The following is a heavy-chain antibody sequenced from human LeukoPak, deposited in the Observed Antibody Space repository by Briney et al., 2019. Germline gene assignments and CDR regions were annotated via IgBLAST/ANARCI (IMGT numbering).Heavy chain of an antibody. D-gene: IGHD2-21*01. CDR1: GYTFTGYY. CDR2: INPNSGGT. J-gene: IGHJ4*02. CDR3: ARDQAVVVIAMGY. Sequence: ASVKVSCKASGYTFTGYYMHWVRQAPGQGLEWMGRINPNSGGTNYAQKFQGRVTMTRDTSISTAYMELSRLRSDDTAVYYCARDQAVVVIAMGYWGQGTLVTVSS. V-gene: IGHV1-2*06.